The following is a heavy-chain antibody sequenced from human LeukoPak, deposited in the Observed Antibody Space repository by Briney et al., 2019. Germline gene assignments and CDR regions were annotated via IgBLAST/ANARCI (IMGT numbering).Heavy chain of an antibody. CDR2: IGASGGNT. Sequence: GGSLRLSCAGSGFTLRSNAMSWVRQAPGKGLEWVSAIGASGGNTYYADSVKGRFTVSRDNSKNTLYLQMNSLRAEDTAVYYCAKDLRQLAWFDYWGQGTPVTVSS. V-gene: IGHV3-23*01. CDR3: AKDLRQLAWFDY. D-gene: IGHD6-6*01. CDR1: GFTLRSNA. J-gene: IGHJ4*02.